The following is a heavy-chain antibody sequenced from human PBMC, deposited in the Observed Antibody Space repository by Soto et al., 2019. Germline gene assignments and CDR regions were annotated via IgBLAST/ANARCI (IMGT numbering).Heavy chain of an antibody. CDR1: GFTFSSYG. Sequence: QVQLVESGGGVVQPGRSLRLSCAASGFTFSSYGMHWVRQAPGKGLEWVAVIWYDGSNKYYADSVKGRFTISRDNSKNTRYLQMNSLRAEDTAVYYGARDPVVSSGWVRGMDVWGQGTTVTVSS. CDR2: IWYDGSNK. J-gene: IGHJ6*02. CDR3: ARDPVVSSGWVRGMDV. V-gene: IGHV3-33*01. D-gene: IGHD6-19*01.